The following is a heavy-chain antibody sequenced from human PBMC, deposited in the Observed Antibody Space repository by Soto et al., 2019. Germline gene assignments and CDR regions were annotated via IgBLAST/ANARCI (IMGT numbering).Heavy chain of an antibody. D-gene: IGHD2-21*01. CDR1: GYTFASYD. J-gene: IGHJ5*01. Sequence: QVQLVQSGAEVKTLGASVKVSCKASGYTFASYDMNWVRQAPGQGLEWMGWMNPNSNNTGYAQKFQGRLTMTRDIALSIAHMELSSLRNEDTAVYYCARSDGYHFNWLDSWGQGTLVTVSA. CDR2: MNPNSNNT. CDR3: ARSDGYHFNWLDS. V-gene: IGHV1-8*01.